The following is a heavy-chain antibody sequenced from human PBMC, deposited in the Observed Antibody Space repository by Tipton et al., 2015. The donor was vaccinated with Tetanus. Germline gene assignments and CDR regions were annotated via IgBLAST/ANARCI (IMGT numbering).Heavy chain of an antibody. CDR2: IYCSGST. D-gene: IGHD5-18*01. CDR1: GGSISPYY. CDR3: ARLYSYGSLYWFDP. Sequence: TLSLTCTVSGGSISPYYWSWIRQPPGKGLEWIGYIYCSGSTNYNPSLESRVTISVDTSKNQFSLKLRSVTAADTAVYYCARLYSYGSLYWFDPWGQGTLVTVSS. V-gene: IGHV4-59*07. J-gene: IGHJ5*02.